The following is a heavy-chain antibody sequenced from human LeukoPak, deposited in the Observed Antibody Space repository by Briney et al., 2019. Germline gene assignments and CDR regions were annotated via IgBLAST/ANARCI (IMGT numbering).Heavy chain of an antibody. CDR2: IYYSGST. CDR3: ARGGYYDSSGPKPLDY. Sequence: SETLSLTCTVSGGSISSYYWSWIRQPPGKGLEWIGYIYYSGSTNYNPSLKSRVTISVDTSKNQFSLKLSSVTAADTAVYYCARGGYYDSSGPKPLDYWGQGTPVTVSS. CDR1: GGSISSYY. J-gene: IGHJ4*02. D-gene: IGHD3-22*01. V-gene: IGHV4-59*01.